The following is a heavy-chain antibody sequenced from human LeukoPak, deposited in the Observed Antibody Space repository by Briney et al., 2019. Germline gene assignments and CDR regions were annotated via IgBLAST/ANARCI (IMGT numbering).Heavy chain of an antibody. D-gene: IGHD1-7*01. J-gene: IGHJ6*03. Sequence: PGGSLRLSCAASGFTFSSYGMHWVRQAPGKGLEWVAFIRYDGSNKYYADSVKGRFTISGDNSKNTLYLQMNSLRAEDTAVYYCAKRRGLELLYYYYMDVWGRGTTVTVSS. CDR2: IRYDGSNK. V-gene: IGHV3-30*02. CDR3: AKRRGLELLYYYYMDV. CDR1: GFTFSSYG.